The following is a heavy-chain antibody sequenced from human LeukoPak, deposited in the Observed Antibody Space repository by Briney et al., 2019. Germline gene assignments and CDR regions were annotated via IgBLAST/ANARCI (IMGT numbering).Heavy chain of an antibody. V-gene: IGHV3-53*01. Sequence: GGSLRLSCAASGFTVSSNYMSWVRQAPGKGLEWVSVTYSNGRTYYADSVKGRFTISRDISKNTLYLQMNSLRAEDTAVYYCAKDGSMPWGYYMDVWGKGTTVTISS. CDR2: TYSNGRT. CDR3: AKDGSMPWGYYMDV. CDR1: GFTVSSNY. D-gene: IGHD2/OR15-2a*01. J-gene: IGHJ6*03.